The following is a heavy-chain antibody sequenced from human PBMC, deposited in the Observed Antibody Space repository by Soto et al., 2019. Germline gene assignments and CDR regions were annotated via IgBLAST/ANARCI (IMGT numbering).Heavy chain of an antibody. CDR3: ASQYSSALVDY. J-gene: IGHJ4*02. CDR1: GGSISSSSYY. D-gene: IGHD6-19*01. CDR2: IYYSGST. V-gene: IGHV4-39*01. Sequence: QLQLQKSGPGLVKPSETLSLTCTVSGGSISSSSYYWGWIRQPPVKGLEWIGSIYYSGSTYYNPSLKSRVTISVDTSKNQFSLKLSSVTAAETAMYYCASQYSSALVDYWGQGTLVTVS.